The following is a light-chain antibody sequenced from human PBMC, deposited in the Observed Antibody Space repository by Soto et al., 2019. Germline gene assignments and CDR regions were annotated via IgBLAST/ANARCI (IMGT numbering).Light chain of an antibody. V-gene: IGLV4-69*01. CDR2: LNSDGSH. J-gene: IGLJ3*02. CDR3: QTWGTGIGV. CDR1: SGHSSYA. Sequence: QSLLTQSPSASASLGASVKLTCTLSSGHSSYAIAWHQQQPEKGPRYLMKLNSDGSHSKGDGIPDRFSGSSSGAERYLTISSLQSEDEADYYCQTWGTGIGVFGGGTKLTVL.